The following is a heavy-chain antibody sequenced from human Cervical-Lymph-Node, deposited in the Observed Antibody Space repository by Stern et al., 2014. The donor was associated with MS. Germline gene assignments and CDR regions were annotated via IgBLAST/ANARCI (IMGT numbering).Heavy chain of an antibody. CDR2: INSDGTGT. D-gene: IGHD6-13*01. CDR1: GFPFSSYW. V-gene: IGHV3-74*02. Sequence: EVQLVQSGGGLAQPGGSLRLSCAASGFPFSSYWMHWVRQAPGKGLVWVSRINSDGTGTSYADSVKGRFTISRDNAKNTLYLQMNSLRAEDPAVYSCAKGGMDHFDYWGQGTLVTVSS. CDR3: AKGGMDHFDY. J-gene: IGHJ4*02.